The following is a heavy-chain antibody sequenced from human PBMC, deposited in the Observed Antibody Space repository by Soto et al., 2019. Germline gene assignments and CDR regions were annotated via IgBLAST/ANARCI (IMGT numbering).Heavy chain of an antibody. Sequence: GASVKVSCKASGYTFTSYGISWVRQAPGQGLEWMGWISAYNGNTNYAQKLQGRVTMTTDTSTSTAYMELRSLRSDDTAVYYCARGRYCSSTSCYSEIDPWGQGTLVPVSS. CDR2: ISAYNGNT. CDR1: GYTFTSYG. J-gene: IGHJ5*02. D-gene: IGHD2-2*01. CDR3: ARGRYCSSTSCYSEIDP. V-gene: IGHV1-18*01.